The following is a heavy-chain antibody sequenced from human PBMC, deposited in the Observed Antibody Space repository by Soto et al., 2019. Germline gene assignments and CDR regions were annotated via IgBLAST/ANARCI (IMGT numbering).Heavy chain of an antibody. Sequence: QITLKESGPTLVKPTQTLTLTCTFSGFSLGTHGVAVGWVRQPAGKALEWLALIYWDDDKYYSASLNSRLTITKDPSKNQVVFTTTTMDPVATGTYSCAHAMLYCTGGSCPTYFASWGQGTLVTVPS. D-gene: IGHD2-15*01. J-gene: IGHJ4*02. V-gene: IGHV2-5*02. CDR2: IYWDDDK. CDR1: GFSLGTHGVA. CDR3: AHAMLYCTGGSCPTYFAS.